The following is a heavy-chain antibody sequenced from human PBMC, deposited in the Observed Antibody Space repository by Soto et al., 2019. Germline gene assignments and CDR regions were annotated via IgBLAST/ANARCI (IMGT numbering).Heavy chain of an antibody. Sequence: GESLKISCKGSGYSFISYWIGWVRQMPGKGLEWMGIIYPGDSDTRYSPSFQGQVTISADKSISTAYLQWSSLKASDTAMYYCARSLWFGELSGGFDYWGQGTLVTVSS. J-gene: IGHJ4*02. CDR3: ARSLWFGELSGGFDY. V-gene: IGHV5-51*01. D-gene: IGHD3-10*01. CDR1: GYSFISYW. CDR2: IYPGDSDT.